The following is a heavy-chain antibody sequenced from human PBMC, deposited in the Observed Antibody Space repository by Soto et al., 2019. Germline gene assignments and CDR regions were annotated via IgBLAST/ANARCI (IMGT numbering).Heavy chain of an antibody. CDR1: GFTFSSYD. CDR2: ISGSGGST. J-gene: IGHJ4*02. Sequence: PGGSLRLSCAASGFTFSSYDMSWVRQAPGKGLEWVSGISGSGGSTYYADSVKGRFTISRDNSKNTLYLQMNSLRAEDTAVYYCAKVWVDIVVVTAIYYFDYWGQGTLVTVSS. V-gene: IGHV3-23*01. CDR3: AKVWVDIVVVTAIYYFDY. D-gene: IGHD2-21*02.